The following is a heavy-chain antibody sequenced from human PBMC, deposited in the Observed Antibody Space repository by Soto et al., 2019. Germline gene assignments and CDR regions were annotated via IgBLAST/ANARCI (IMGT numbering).Heavy chain of an antibody. J-gene: IGHJ6*02. CDR2: VYYSGVT. CDR1: GGSISSGGYY. Sequence: QVQLQESGPGLLKPSQILSLTCSVSGGSISSGGYYWTWIRQRPGKGLEWIGFVYYSGVTYHSPSLGRRLSMSVDTTQNQFSLRLTSVTDADTAVYYCAGCVRHLPFDCGFGLDVWGQGTTVTVS. D-gene: IGHD2-21*02. V-gene: IGHV4-31*03. CDR3: AGCVRHLPFDCGFGLDV.